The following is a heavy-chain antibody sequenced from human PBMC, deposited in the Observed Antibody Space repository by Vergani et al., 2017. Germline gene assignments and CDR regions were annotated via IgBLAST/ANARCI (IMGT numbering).Heavy chain of an antibody. CDR2: IYRTGRT. CDR3: ARRSGIVYDICSGTQYFFDF. Sequence: QLQLQESGPGLVKPSETLSLTCAVSGFSIDNGYYWDWIRQPPGKGLEWIGSIYRTGRTHFNPPLKSRVTISVDTSNNHFSLRLNSLTAADTAVYYCARRSGIVYDICSGTQYFFDFWCQGTLVTVSS. CDR1: GFSIDNGYY. J-gene: IGHJ4*02. D-gene: IGHD3-3*01. V-gene: IGHV4-38-2*01.